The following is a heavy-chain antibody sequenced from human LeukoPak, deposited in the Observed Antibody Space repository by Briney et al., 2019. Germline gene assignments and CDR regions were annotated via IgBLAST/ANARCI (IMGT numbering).Heavy chain of an antibody. J-gene: IGHJ3*02. CDR3: ATPAHDSSGYYLIGAFDI. CDR2: FDPEDGET. V-gene: IGHV1-24*01. D-gene: IGHD3-22*01. Sequence: XGXEXXGXFDPEDGETIYAQNFQGRVTMTEDTSTDTAYMKLSSLRSEDTAVYYCATPAHDSSGYYLIGAFDIWGQGTMVTVSS.